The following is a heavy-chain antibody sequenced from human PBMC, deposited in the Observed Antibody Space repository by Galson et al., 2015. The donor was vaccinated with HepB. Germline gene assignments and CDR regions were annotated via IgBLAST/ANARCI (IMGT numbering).Heavy chain of an antibody. V-gene: IGHV3-30*14. CDR3: ARGQAGNAWYFDY. D-gene: IGHD1-1*01. CDR2: ISFDGTIK. CDR1: GFVFSTYP. J-gene: IGHJ4*02. Sequence: SLRLSCAASGFVFSTYPMHWVRQAPGTGLEWVAVISFDGTIKYYADSVKGRFTISRDNTKKSLYLEMSSLTVDDTATYYCARGQAGNAWYFDYWGQGNMVTVSS.